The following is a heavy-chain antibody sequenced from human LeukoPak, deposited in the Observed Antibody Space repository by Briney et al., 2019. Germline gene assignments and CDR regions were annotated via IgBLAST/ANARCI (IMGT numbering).Heavy chain of an antibody. J-gene: IGHJ3*02. CDR2: IIPILGIA. CDR3: AREDSSGYLHRSGGAFDI. D-gene: IGHD3-22*01. CDR1: GGTFSSYA. Sequence: ASVKVSCKASGGTFSSYAISWVRQAPGQGLKWMGRIIPILGIANYAQKFQGRVTITADKSTSTAYMELSSLRSEDTAVYYCAREDSSGYLHRSGGAFDIWGQGTMVTVSS. V-gene: IGHV1-69*04.